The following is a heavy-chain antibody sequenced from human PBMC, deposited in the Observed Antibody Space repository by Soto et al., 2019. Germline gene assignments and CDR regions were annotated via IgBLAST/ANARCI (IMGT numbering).Heavy chain of an antibody. D-gene: IGHD2-2*02. V-gene: IGHV4-4*07. CDR3: ARDGVYCSSTSCYTGFDY. CDR2: IYTSGST. CDR1: GGSISSYY. Sequence: SETLSLTCTVSGGSISSYYWSWIRQPAGKGLEWIGRIYTSGSTNYNPSLKSRVTMSVDTSKNQFSLKLSSVTAADTAVYYCARDGVYCSSTSCYTGFDYWGQGTLVTVS. J-gene: IGHJ4*02.